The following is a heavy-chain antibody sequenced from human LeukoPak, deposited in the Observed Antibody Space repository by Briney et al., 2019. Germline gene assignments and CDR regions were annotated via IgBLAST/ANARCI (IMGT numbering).Heavy chain of an antibody. CDR3: ARDGSLPDY. J-gene: IGHJ4*02. CDR1: GFTFSNYW. CDR2: IISDGSST. V-gene: IGHV3-74*01. Sequence: PGGSLRLSCSASGFTFSNYWMHWVRQTPGKGLVWVSRIISDGSSTSYEDSVKGRFTISRDNAKNTLYLQMNSLRAEDTAVYYCARDGSLPDYWGQGTLVTVSS.